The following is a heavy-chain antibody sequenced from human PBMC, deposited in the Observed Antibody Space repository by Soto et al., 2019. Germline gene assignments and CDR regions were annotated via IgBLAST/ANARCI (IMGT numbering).Heavy chain of an antibody. CDR3: AHKSYSGTYYYDY. Sequence: SGPTLVNPTQTLTLTCTFSGFSLTASAAGVGWIRQTPGKALEWLAVIYGHGNERYSPSLNNRLTLTKDTSKNQVVLTMTNMDPVDTATYYCAHKSYSGTYYYDYWGQGTLVTVSS. CDR2: IYGHGNE. V-gene: IGHV2-5*01. CDR1: GFSLTASAAG. D-gene: IGHD1-26*01. J-gene: IGHJ4*02.